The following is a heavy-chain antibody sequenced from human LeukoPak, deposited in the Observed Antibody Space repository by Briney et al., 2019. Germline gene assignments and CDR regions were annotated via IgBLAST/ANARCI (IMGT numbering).Heavy chain of an antibody. J-gene: IGHJ3*02. CDR1: GFTFSSYS. D-gene: IGHD3-22*01. CDR2: ISSSSSTI. V-gene: IGHV3-48*04. Sequence: GGSLRLSSAASGFTFSSYSMNWVRQAPGKGLEWVSYISSSSSTIYYADSVKGRFTISRDNAKNSLYLQMNSLRAEDTAVYYCARDLSSGSGYYQPFDAFDIWGQGTMVTVSS. CDR3: ARDLSSGSGYYQPFDAFDI.